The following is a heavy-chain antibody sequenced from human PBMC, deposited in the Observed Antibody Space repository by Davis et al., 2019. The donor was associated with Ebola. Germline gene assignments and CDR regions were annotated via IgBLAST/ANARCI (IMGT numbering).Heavy chain of an antibody. CDR1: GFSFSING. D-gene: IGHD3-10*01. V-gene: IGHV3-30*18. CDR3: AKVLWFGEFREPPHYAMDV. CDR2: ISQDASNK. J-gene: IGHJ6*02. Sequence: GGSLRLSFNVSGFSFSINGTLWVGQVPAKGLEWLAVISQDASNKDYADSMKGRFTISRDNSKNTLYLQMNSLRDEDTAVYYCAKVLWFGEFREPPHYAMDVWGQGTTVTVSS.